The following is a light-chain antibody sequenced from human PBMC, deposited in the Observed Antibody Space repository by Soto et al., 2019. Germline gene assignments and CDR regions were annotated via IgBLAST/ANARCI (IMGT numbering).Light chain of an antibody. Sequence: EIVLTQSPGTLSLSPGERATLSCRASQSVSSSYLAWYQQKPGQAPRLLIYGASGRATGIPDRFSGSGSGTDFTITVSRLEPDDFAVYYCQQYSSSPLFTFGPGTKVDIK. CDR2: GAS. CDR3: QQYSSSPLFT. V-gene: IGKV3-20*01. J-gene: IGKJ3*01. CDR1: QSVSSSY.